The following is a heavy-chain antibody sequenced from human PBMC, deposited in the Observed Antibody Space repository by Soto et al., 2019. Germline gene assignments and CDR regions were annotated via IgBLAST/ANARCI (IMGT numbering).Heavy chain of an antibody. CDR1: GFTFSDYY. D-gene: IGHD3-10*01. Sequence: PGGSLRLSCAASGFTFSDYYMSWIRQAPGKGLEWVSYISSSGSTIYYADSVKGRFTISRDNAKNSLYLQMNSLRAEDTAVYYCARDGSLWFGEPPALVVDYYYYYGMDVWGQGTTVTVSS. J-gene: IGHJ6*02. CDR3: ARDGSLWFGEPPALVVDYYYYYGMDV. V-gene: IGHV3-11*01. CDR2: ISSSGSTI.